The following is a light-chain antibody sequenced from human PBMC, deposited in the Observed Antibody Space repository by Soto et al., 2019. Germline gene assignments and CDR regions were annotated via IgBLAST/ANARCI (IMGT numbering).Light chain of an antibody. Sequence: AIQLTQSPSSLSASVGDRVTITCRASQGVSSSLAWYQQKPGTAPKLLIYDAPDLETGVPSRFSGSVSGTDFDLTISSRQPEDFGTYYCQQFNNYPLSCGQGTRLEIK. CDR1: QGVSSS. CDR3: QQFNNYPLS. CDR2: DAP. V-gene: IGKV1D-13*01. J-gene: IGKJ5*01.